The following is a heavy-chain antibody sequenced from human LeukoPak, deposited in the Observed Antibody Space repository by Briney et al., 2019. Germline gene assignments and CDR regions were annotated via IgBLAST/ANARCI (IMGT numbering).Heavy chain of an antibody. CDR2: ISWNSGSI. D-gene: IGHD3-10*01. CDR1: GFTFDDYA. CDR3: AKDQDLYYYGSGSYFPY. V-gene: IGHV3-9*01. J-gene: IGHJ4*02. Sequence: GGSLRLSCAASGFTFDDYAMHWVRQAPGKGLEWVSGISWNSGSIGYADSVKGRFTISRDNAKNSLYLQMNSLRAEDTALYYCAKDQDLYYYGSGSYFPYWGQGTLVTVSS.